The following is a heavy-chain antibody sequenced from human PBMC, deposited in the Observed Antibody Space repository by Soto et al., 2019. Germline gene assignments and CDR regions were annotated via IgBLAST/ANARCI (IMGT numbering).Heavy chain of an antibody. Sequence: GESLKVSCKGSGYSFTSYWIGWVRQMPGKGLEWMGIIYPGDSDTRYSPSFQGQVTISADKSISTAYLQWSSLRAEDTAHYFCANGPVVGANYKYYDMDVWGRGTTVTVSS. V-gene: IGHV5-51*01. CDR3: ANGPVVGANYKYYDMDV. J-gene: IGHJ6*02. CDR2: IYPGDSDT. D-gene: IGHD1-26*01. CDR1: GYSFTSYW.